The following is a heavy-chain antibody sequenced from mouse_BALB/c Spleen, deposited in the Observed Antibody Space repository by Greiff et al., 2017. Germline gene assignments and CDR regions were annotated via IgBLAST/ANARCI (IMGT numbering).Heavy chain of an antibody. J-gene: IGHJ3*01. CDR1: GFAFSSYD. CDR2: ISSGGGST. V-gene: IGHV5-12-1*01. D-gene: IGHD2-14*01. CDR3: ARHRYFAY. Sequence: EVQGVESGGDLVKPGGSLKLSCAASGFAFSSYDMSWVRQTPEKRLEWVAYISSGGGSTYYPDTVKGRFTISRDNAKNTLYLQMSSLKSEDTAMYYCARHRYFAYWGQGTLVTVSA.